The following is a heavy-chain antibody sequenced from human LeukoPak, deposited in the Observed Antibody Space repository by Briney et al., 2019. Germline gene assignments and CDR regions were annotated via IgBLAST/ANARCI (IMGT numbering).Heavy chain of an antibody. J-gene: IGHJ3*02. Sequence: SGGSLRLSCAASGFTFSSYAMSWVRQAPGKGLEWVSAISGSGGSTYYADSVKGRFTISRDNSKNTLYLQMNSLRAEDTAVYYCAKDRPKYYYDSGGYPDVAFDIWGQGTMVTVSS. V-gene: IGHV3-23*01. CDR1: GFTFSSYA. CDR2: ISGSGGST. D-gene: IGHD3-22*01. CDR3: AKDRPKYYYDSGGYPDVAFDI.